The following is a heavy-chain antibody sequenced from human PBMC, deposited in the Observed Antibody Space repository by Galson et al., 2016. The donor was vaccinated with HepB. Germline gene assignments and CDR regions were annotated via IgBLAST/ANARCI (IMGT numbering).Heavy chain of an antibody. V-gene: IGHV3-30-3*01. CDR1: GFTFSSYA. CDR2: ISYDGSNK. J-gene: IGHJ3*02. D-gene: IGHD1-1*01. Sequence: SLRLSCAASGFTFSSYAMHWVRQAPGKGLEWVAVISYDGSNKYYADSVKGRFTISRDNSKNTLYLQMNSLRAEDTAVYYCARDPDTTGPLDIWGQGTVVIVSS. CDR3: ARDPDTTGPLDI.